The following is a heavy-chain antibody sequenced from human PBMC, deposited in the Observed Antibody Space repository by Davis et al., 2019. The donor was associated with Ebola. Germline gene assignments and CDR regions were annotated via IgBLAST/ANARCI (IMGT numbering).Heavy chain of an antibody. J-gene: IGHJ4*02. Sequence: GESLRISCAASGFTFSTYWMNWVRQAPGKGLVYVSRISSDGGITSYADSVKGRFTISRDNSKNTLYLQMNSLRAEDTAVYYCAKSQFWTPYYFDYWGQGTLVTVSS. CDR3: AKSQFWTPYYFDY. CDR1: GFTFSTYW. CDR2: ISSDGGIT. V-gene: IGHV3-74*01. D-gene: IGHD3/OR15-3a*01.